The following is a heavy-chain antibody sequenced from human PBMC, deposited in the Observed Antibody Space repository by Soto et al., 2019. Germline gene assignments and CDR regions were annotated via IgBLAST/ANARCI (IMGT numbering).Heavy chain of an antibody. D-gene: IGHD3-10*01. CDR1: GFTFDSYA. V-gene: IGHV3-23*01. CDR2: LSGSGDNT. Sequence: GGSLRLSCAASGFTFDSYAMNWVRQAPGKGLEWVSTLSGSGDNTYYADSVKGRFTISRDNSKNSLYLQMNSLRAEDTAVYYCARDLVRGVYYYYYGMDVWGQGTTVTVSS. J-gene: IGHJ6*02. CDR3: ARDLVRGVYYYYYGMDV.